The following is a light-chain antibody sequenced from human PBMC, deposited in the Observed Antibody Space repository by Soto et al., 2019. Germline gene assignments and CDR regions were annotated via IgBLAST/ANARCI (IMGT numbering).Light chain of an antibody. J-gene: IGKJ1*01. Sequence: DIQMTQSPSTLSASVGDRVTITCRASQTINSWLAWYQQKPGKAPKVLIFDASSLKTGVPSRFSVSGSGTEFTLTISNLQPDDFATYDCQQYDSYSSGPFGQGTKVEIK. CDR1: QTINSW. V-gene: IGKV1-5*01. CDR3: QQYDSYSSGP. CDR2: DAS.